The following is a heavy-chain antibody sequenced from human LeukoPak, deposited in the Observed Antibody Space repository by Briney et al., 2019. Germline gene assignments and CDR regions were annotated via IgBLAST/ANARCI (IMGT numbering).Heavy chain of an antibody. V-gene: IGHV3-23*01. CDR1: GFTFSTYP. CDR3: AKMKGHPLPKYYMDV. D-gene: IGHD1-26*01. J-gene: IGHJ6*01. CDR2: ISASGGGT. Sequence: GALRLSCAASGFTFSTYPMSWVRQAPGKGLEWVSAISASGGGTYYADSVKGRFTISRDNSKNTLYLEMNSLRAEDTAIYYCAKMKGHPLPKYYMDVWGQGTTVTVSS.